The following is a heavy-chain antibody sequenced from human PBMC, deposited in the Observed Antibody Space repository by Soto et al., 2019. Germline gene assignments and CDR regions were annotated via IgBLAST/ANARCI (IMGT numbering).Heavy chain of an antibody. D-gene: IGHD3-3*01. CDR1: GFSVSSNY. CDR2: IWYDGSNK. CDR3: ARDLRDFWSGYYVRWYYYGMDV. Sequence: GGSLRLSCAASGFSVSSNYMTWVRQAPGKGLEWVAVIWYDGSNKYYADSVKGRFTISRDNSKNTLYLQMNSLRAEDTAVYYCARDLRDFWSGYYVRWYYYGMDVWGQGTTVTVSS. J-gene: IGHJ6*02. V-gene: IGHV3-33*08.